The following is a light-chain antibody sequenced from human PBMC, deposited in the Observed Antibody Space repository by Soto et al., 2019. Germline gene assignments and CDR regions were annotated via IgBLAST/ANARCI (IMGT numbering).Light chain of an antibody. Sequence: IQMTQSPSTLSASGGDRVTITCRASQSISTWLAWYQQRPGKAPKLLIYDASSLQSGVPSRFSGSGSGTEFTLTISSLQPDDSSTYHRLQYGYYATFGQGTRVDIK. V-gene: IGKV1-5*01. CDR2: DAS. CDR1: QSISTW. J-gene: IGKJ1*01. CDR3: LQYGYYAT.